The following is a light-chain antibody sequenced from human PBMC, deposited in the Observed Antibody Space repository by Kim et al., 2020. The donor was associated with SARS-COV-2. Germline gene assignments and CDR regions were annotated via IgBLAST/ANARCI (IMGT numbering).Light chain of an antibody. Sequence: KTARITCGGNNIGSKSVHWYQQKPGQAPVLVIYYDSDRPSGIPERFSGSNSGNTATLTISRVEAGDEADYYCQVWDSSGDHPNWVFGGGTQLTVL. V-gene: IGLV3-21*04. CDR2: YDS. J-gene: IGLJ3*02. CDR1: NIGSKS. CDR3: QVWDSSGDHPNWV.